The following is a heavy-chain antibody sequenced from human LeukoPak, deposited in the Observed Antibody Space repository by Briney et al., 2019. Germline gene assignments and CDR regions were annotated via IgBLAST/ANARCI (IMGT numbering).Heavy chain of an antibody. CDR1: GGSISPYY. CDR2: IFASGST. Sequence: SETLSLTCTVSGGSISPYYWNWIRQPAGKGLEWIGRIFASGSTKYNPSLKSRVTMSVETSKNQFSLKLSSVTAADTGVYYCAREGSAFDIWGEGTMVTLSS. J-gene: IGHJ3*02. CDR3: AREGSAFDI. V-gene: IGHV4-4*07.